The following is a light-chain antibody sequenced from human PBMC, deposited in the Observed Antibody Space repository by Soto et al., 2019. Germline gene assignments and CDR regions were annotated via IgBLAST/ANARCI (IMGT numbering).Light chain of an antibody. CDR3: CSYAGSYTYV. CDR1: SSDVGGYNY. CDR2: DVS. V-gene: IGLV2-11*01. J-gene: IGLJ1*01. Sequence: QSALTQPRSVSGSPGQPVTISCTGTSSDVGGYNYVSWYQQHPGKAPKLMIYDVSKRPSGVPDRFSGSKSGNTASLTISGLQAEDEAYYYCCSYAGSYTYVFGSGTKVTV.